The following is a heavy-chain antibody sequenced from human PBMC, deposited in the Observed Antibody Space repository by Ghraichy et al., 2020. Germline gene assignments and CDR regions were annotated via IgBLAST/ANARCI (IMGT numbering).Heavy chain of an antibody. J-gene: IGHJ4*02. CDR3: ARELMATLDY. D-gene: IGHD3-10*01. V-gene: IGHV4-31*03. CDR2: IYYSGST. Sequence: SETLSLTCTVSGGSISSGGYYWSWIRQHPGKGLEWIGYIYYSGSTYYNPSLKSRVTISVDTSKNQFSLKLSSVTAADTAVYYCARELMATLDYWGQGTLVTVSS. CDR1: GGSISSGGYY.